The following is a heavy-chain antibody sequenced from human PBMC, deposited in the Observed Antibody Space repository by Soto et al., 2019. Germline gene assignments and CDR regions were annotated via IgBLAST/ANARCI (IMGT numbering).Heavy chain of an antibody. CDR1: GGSISSSSYY. D-gene: IGHD1-1*01. J-gene: IGHJ4*02. CDR2: IDYSGST. V-gene: IGHV4-39*01. CDR3: ARHGPLSNNWNQLDY. Sequence: QLQLQESGPGLVKPSETLSLTCTVSGGSISSSSYYWGWIRQPPGKGLEWIGNIDYSGSTYYNPSLKSRVTISVDTSKNHFSLNLSSVTAADTAVYYCARHGPLSNNWNQLDYWGQGTLVTVSS.